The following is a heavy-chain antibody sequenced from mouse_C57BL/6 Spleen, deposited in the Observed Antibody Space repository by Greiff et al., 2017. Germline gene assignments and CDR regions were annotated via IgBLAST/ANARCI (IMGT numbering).Heavy chain of an antibody. CDR2: ISSGSSTI. J-gene: IGHJ4*01. CDR1: GFTFSDSG. V-gene: IGHV5-17*01. CDR3: ASEGPITTVVDYAMDY. D-gene: IGHD1-1*01. Sequence: EVQVVESGGGLVKPGGSLKLSCAASGFTFSDSGMHWVRQAPETGLEWVAYISSGSSTIYYADTVKGRFTISRDNAKNTLFLQMTSLRSEDTAMYYCASEGPITTVVDYAMDYWGQGTSVTVSS.